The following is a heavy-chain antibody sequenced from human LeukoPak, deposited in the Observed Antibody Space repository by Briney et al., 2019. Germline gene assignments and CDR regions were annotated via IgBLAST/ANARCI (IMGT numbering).Heavy chain of an antibody. J-gene: IGHJ5*02. CDR2: IIPIFGTA. D-gene: IGHD3-10*01. Sequence: AVKVSCKASGGTFNNYTISWVRQAPGQGLEWMGGIIPIFGTANYAQKFQGRVTLSRDMSTNTDYMELRSLKSEDTAVYYCARDNSVGDIAWWFDPWGQGTLVTVSS. V-gene: IGHV1-69*05. CDR1: GGTFNNYT. CDR3: ARDNSVGDIAWWFDP.